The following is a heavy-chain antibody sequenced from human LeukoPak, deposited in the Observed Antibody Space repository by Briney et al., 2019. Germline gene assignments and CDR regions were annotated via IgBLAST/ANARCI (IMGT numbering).Heavy chain of an antibody. CDR2: ISYDGSDK. J-gene: IGHJ4*02. V-gene: IGHV3-30*18. CDR3: AKGGWRDYFDY. D-gene: IGHD2-15*01. CDR1: GFTFSNYG. Sequence: GGSLRLSCIASGFTFSNYGLYWVRQVPGKGLEWVAVISYDGSDKVYSDSVKGRFTISRDDSKYTLYLQMNTLRIEDTAVYYCAKGGWRDYFDYWGQGTLVTVSS.